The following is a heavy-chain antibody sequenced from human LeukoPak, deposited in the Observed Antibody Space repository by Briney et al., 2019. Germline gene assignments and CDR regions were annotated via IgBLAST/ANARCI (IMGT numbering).Heavy chain of an antibody. CDR2: ISSTSSIL. Sequence: GGSLRLSCTASGFTFSTSDMTWIRQAPGKGLEWVSHISSTSSILNYAESVKGRFTISRDSTKNSVFLDMHSLRAEDTAIYYCARTKWQLPWSWGLGTLVTVFS. CDR1: GFTFSTSD. J-gene: IGHJ4*02. V-gene: IGHV3-48*03. CDR3: ARTKWQLPWS. D-gene: IGHD1-26*01.